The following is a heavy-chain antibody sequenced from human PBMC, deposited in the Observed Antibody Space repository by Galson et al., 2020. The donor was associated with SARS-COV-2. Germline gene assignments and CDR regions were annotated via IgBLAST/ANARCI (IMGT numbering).Heavy chain of an antibody. V-gene: IGHV3-74*01. J-gene: IGHJ6*02. CDR2: INSDGSST. CDR3: ARSPYYYDILTGYYPSYGMDV. D-gene: IGHD3-9*01. Sequence: GGSLRLSCAASGFTFSSYWMHWVRQAPGKGLVWVSRINSDGSSTSYADSVKGRFTISRDNAKNTLYLQMNSLRAEDTAVYYCARSPYYYDILTGYYPSYGMDVWGQGTTVTVSS. CDR1: GFTFSSYW.